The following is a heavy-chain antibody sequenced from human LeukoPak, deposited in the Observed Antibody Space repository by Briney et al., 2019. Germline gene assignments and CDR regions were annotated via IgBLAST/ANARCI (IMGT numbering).Heavy chain of an antibody. V-gene: IGHV4-59*08. CDR1: GGSISSYY. CDR3: ARAYCYISTLYDAFDI. Sequence: SETLSLTCTVSGGSISSYYWSWIRQPPGKGLEWIGYIYYSGSTNYNPSLKSRVTISVDTSKNQFSLKLSSVTAAVTAVYYCARAYCYISTLYDAFDIWGQGTMVTVSS. CDR2: IYYSGST. D-gene: IGHD3-9*01. J-gene: IGHJ3*02.